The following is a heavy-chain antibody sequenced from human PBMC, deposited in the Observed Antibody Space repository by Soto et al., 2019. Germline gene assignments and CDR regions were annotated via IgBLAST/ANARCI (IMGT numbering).Heavy chain of an antibody. Sequence: QVQLQESGPGLVKPSQTLSLTCTVSGGSISSGGYYWSWIRQHPGKGLEWIGYIYYSGSTYYNPSLKSRVTISVDTSKNQFSLKLSSVTAADTAVYYCARYDSSGYYPDPHFDYWGQGTLVTVSS. CDR1: GGSISSGGYY. D-gene: IGHD3-22*01. J-gene: IGHJ4*02. CDR2: IYYSGST. CDR3: ARYDSSGYYPDPHFDY. V-gene: IGHV4-31*03.